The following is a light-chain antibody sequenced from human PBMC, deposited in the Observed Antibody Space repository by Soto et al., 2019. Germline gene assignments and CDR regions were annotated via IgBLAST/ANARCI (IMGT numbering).Light chain of an antibody. CDR1: SSNIGSNY. J-gene: IGLJ2*01. CDR3: AAWDDSLSGDVV. CDR2: RNN. Sequence: QSVLTQPPSASGTPGQRVTISCSGSSSNIGSNYVYWYQQLPGTAPKLLIYRNNQRPSRVPDRFSGSKSGTSASLAISGLRSEDEADYYCAAWDDSLSGDVVFGGGTKLTVL. V-gene: IGLV1-47*01.